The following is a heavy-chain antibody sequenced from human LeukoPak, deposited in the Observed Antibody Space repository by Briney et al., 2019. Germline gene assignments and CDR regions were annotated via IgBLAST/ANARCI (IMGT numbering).Heavy chain of an antibody. CDR2: IYYSGSS. CDR1: GASISSSTYY. CDR3: ARGVEYSSSSGLGY. D-gene: IGHD6-6*01. V-gene: IGHV4-39*07. J-gene: IGHJ4*02. Sequence: SETLSLTCTVSGASISSSTYYWGWIRQPPGKGLEWIGSIYYSGSSYSNPSLKSRVTISVDTSKNQFSLKLSSVTAADTALYYCARGVEYSSSSGLGYWGQRTLVTVSS.